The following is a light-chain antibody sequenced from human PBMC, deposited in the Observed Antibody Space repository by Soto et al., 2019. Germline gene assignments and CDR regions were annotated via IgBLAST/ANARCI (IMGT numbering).Light chain of an antibody. CDR2: EVS. V-gene: IGLV2-14*01. CDR3: CSCTSSSPWV. Sequence: QSALTQPASVSGSPGQSITISCTGTSSDVGGYNYVSWYQQHPGNAPKLIIYEVSDRPSGVSNRFSGSKSGNTASLTISGLQAEDEADYYCCSCTSSSPWVFGGGTKLTVL. J-gene: IGLJ3*02. CDR1: SSDVGGYNY.